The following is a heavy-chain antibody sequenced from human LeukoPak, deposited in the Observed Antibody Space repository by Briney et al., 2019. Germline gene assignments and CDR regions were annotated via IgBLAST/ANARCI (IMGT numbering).Heavy chain of an antibody. V-gene: IGHV4-39*01. J-gene: IGHJ5*02. CDR2: IYYSGIT. CDR3: ARRGRYCSGGSCFIGLFDP. CDR1: GGSISSSSYY. D-gene: IGHD2-15*01. Sequence: SETLSLTCTVSGGSISSSSYYWGWIRQPPGKGLEWIGSIYYSGITYYNPSLKSRVTISVDTSKNQFSLKLSSVTAADTAVYYCARRGRYCSGGSCFIGLFDPWGQGTLVTVSS.